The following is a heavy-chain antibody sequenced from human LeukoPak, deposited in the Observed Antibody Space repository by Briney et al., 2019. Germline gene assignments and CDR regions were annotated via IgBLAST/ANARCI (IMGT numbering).Heavy chain of an antibody. D-gene: IGHD1-1*01. CDR1: EYTFTDFY. CDR3: ARGPNWSDPQRDLDC. Sequence: ASVKVSCKASEYTFTDFYIHWVRQAPGQGLEWMGWSNPANGGRTYAQKFQDRVTMTRDTSTTTAYMELRGLRSDDTAVYFCARGPNWSDPQRDLDCWGQGTLVTVSS. CDR2: SNPANGGR. V-gene: IGHV1-2*02. J-gene: IGHJ4*02.